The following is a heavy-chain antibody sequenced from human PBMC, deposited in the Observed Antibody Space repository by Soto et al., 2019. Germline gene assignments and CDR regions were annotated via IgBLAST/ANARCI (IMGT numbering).Heavy chain of an antibody. CDR3: AREGGYHYDSFSEYNWFDP. CDR2: TYYRSKWYN. Sequence: PSQTLSLTCAISGDSVSSNSAAWNWIRQSPSRGLEWLGRTYYRSKWYNDYAVSVKSRITINPDTSKNQFSLQLNSVTPEDTAVYYCAREGGYHYDSFSEYNWFDPWGQGTLVTVSS. J-gene: IGHJ5*02. D-gene: IGHD3-22*01. V-gene: IGHV6-1*01. CDR1: GDSVSSNSAA.